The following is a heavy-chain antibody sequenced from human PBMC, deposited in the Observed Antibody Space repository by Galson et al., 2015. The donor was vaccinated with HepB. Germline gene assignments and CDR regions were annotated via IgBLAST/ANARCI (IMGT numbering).Heavy chain of an antibody. CDR2: TYYRSKWNS. J-gene: IGHJ6*02. CDR3: ARAVVPPYYQHGMDV. V-gene: IGHV6-1*01. CDR1: GDSVSSNSAA. Sequence: CAISGDSVSSNSAAWSWIRQSPSRGLEWLGRTYYRSKWNSDYAESVKSRVTINPDTSKNQFSLQLNSVTPEDTAVYYCARAVVPPYYQHGMDVWGQGTTVTVSS. D-gene: IGHD2-15*01.